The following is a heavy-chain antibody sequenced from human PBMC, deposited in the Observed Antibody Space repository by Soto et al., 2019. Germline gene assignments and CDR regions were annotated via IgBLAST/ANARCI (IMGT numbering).Heavy chain of an antibody. CDR1: GYTFTSYA. CDR3: AREPSYYGSGSYYKENYYYYYGMDV. D-gene: IGHD3-10*01. V-gene: IGHV1-3*01. CDR2: INAGNGNT. J-gene: IGHJ6*02. Sequence: ASVKVSCKASGYTFTSYAMHWVRQAPGQRLEWMGWINAGNGNTKYSQKFQGRVTITRDTSASTAYMELSSLRSEDTAVYYCAREPSYYGSGSYYKENYYYYYGMDVWGQGTTVTVSS.